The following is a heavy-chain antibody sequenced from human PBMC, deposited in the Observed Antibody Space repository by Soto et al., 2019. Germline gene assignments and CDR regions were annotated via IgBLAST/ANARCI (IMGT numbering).Heavy chain of an antibody. CDR1: GFTFSDYG. D-gene: IGHD3-22*01. CDR3: ARRLITDKYYYGRDV. Sequence: EVQLLESGGGLAQPGGSLRLSCAASGFTFSDYGMSWVRQAPGKGLEWVSGISGGGGNTNYADSVKGRFTIARDNSKNTLHLQQNSLRAEYTSVYYFARRLITDKYYYGRDVWGQGPTVTVSS. J-gene: IGHJ6*02. V-gene: IGHV3-23*01. CDR2: ISGGGGNT.